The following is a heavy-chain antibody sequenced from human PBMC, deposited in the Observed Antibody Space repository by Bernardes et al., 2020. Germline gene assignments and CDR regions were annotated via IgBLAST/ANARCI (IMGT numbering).Heavy chain of an antibody. CDR3: ARGLAAAGYYYYYYGMDV. CDR2: INHSGST. J-gene: IGHJ6*04. D-gene: IGHD6-13*01. Sequence: SETLSLTCAVYGGSFSGYYWSWIRQPPGKGLEWIGEINHSGSTNYNPSLKSRVTIPVDTSKNQFSLKLSSVTAADTAVYYCARGLAAAGYYYYYYGMDVWGKGTTVTVSS. CDR1: GGSFSGYY. V-gene: IGHV4-34*01.